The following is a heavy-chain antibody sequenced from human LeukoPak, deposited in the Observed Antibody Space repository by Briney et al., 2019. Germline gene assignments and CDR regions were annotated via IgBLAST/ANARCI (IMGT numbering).Heavy chain of an antibody. J-gene: IGHJ4*02. CDR1: GGSISGYY. Sequence: SETLSLTCTVSGGSISGYYWSWIRQPPGKGLEWIGYIYYSGSTNSNPSLKSRVTISLDTSKNHFSLRLNSVTAADTAVYYCARGVVVVAAMLDNWGQGTLVTASS. V-gene: IGHV4-59*01. D-gene: IGHD2-15*01. CDR2: IYYSGST. CDR3: ARGVVVVAAMLDN.